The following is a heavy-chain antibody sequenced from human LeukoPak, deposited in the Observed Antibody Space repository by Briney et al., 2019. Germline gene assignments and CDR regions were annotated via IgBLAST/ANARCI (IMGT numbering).Heavy chain of an antibody. J-gene: IGHJ4*02. CDR3: ARALTYGDYGFSFDY. CDR2: IYHSGST. V-gene: IGHV4-34*01. Sequence: SETLSLTCAVYSGSFSGYYWNWIRQPPWKGLEWIGEIYHSGSTNYNPSLKNRVTISVDTSKNQFSLKLRSVTAADTAVYYCARALTYGDYGFSFDYWGQGTLVTVSS. D-gene: IGHD4-17*01. CDR1: SGSFSGYY.